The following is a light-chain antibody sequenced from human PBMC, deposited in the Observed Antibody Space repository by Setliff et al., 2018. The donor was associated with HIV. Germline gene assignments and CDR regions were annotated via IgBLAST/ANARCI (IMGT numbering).Light chain of an antibody. CDR1: SSDVGGYNY. CDR3: SSYRSGNIGV. CDR2: DVR. V-gene: IGLV2-14*03. J-gene: IGLJ1*01. Sequence: QSVLTQPASVSGSTGQSITISCTGTSSDVGGYNYVSWYQHFPGRTPKLIIYDVRNRPPGVSSRFSGSKSGNTASLTISGLRAEDEADYYCSSYRSGNIGVFGGGTKVTVL.